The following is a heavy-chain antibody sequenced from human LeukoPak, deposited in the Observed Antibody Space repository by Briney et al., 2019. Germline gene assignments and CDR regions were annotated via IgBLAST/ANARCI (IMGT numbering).Heavy chain of an antibody. CDR2: ISSSSGYI. CDR1: GFTFSDYS. Sequence: GGSLRLSCAASGFTFSDYSMNWVRQAPGKGLDWVSSISSSSGYIYYADSVKGRFTISRDNAKNSLYLQMISLRAEDTAVYYCARVMGYYGSADYWGQGTLVTVSS. CDR3: ARVMGYYGSADY. D-gene: IGHD3-10*01. J-gene: IGHJ4*02. V-gene: IGHV3-21*01.